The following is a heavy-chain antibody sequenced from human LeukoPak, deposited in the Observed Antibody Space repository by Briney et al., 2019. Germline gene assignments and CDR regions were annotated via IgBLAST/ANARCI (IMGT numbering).Heavy chain of an antibody. D-gene: IGHD5-24*01. CDR1: GYTFTNYR. CDR2: ISPYNGNA. Sequence: GASVKVSCKASGYTFTNYRISWVRQAPGQGIEWMEWISPYNGNADNAQKLQGRDTLTADTSTTTAYMELSSLRSDSTAVYSCARGWLQAYWYFALWGRGTLVTVSS. J-gene: IGHJ2*01. V-gene: IGHV1-18*01. CDR3: ARGWLQAYWYFAL.